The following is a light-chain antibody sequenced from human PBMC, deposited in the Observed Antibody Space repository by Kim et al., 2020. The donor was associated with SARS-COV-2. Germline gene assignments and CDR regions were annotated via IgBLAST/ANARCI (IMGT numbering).Light chain of an antibody. V-gene: IGKV3-15*01. Sequence: EIVMTQSPATLSVSPGERATLSCRASQSIRHDFLAWYQQKPGQAPRLLMYGISTRATGIPARFSGSGSGTEFTLTISSLQSEDVAVYYCQQHSDWPLTFGGGTKVDIK. J-gene: IGKJ4*01. CDR1: QSIRHD. CDR3: QQHSDWPLT. CDR2: GIS.